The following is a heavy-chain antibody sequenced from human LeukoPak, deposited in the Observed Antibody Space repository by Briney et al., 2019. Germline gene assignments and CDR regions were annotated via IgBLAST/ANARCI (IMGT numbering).Heavy chain of an antibody. J-gene: IGHJ4*02. V-gene: IGHV4-38-2*02. CDR3: ARARVVADRFDY. CDR1: GYSISSGSY. Sequence: KPSETLSLTCTVSGYSISSGSYWGWIRQPPGKGPEWIGSIYLSGTTFYNPSLKSRVTIAVDTSKNQFSLKLTSVTAADTAVYYCARARVVADRFDYWGQGTLVTVSS. CDR2: IYLSGTT. D-gene: IGHD2-15*01.